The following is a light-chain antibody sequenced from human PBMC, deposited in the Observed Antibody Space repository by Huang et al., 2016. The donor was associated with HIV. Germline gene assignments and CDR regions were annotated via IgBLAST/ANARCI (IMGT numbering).Light chain of an antibody. V-gene: IGKV3-15*01. CDR1: QSVSSN. J-gene: IGKJ3*01. CDR2: GAS. CDR3: QQNNNWPPLFT. Sequence: ATLSCRASQSVSSNLAWYQQKPGQAPRLLSYGASTRATGIPARFSGSGSGTEFTLTISSLQSEDFAVYYCQQNNNWPPLFTFGPGTKVDIK.